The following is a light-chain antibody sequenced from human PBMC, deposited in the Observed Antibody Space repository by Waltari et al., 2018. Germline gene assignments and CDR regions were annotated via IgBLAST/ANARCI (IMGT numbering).Light chain of an antibody. V-gene: IGLV1-40*01. J-gene: IGLJ2*01. CDR3: QSFDNMLSGGVV. Sequence: QSVLTQPPSVSGTPGQRVTISCSGSTSNLGAGHDVHWYQHLPGTAPKPLIDGNNNRPSGVPDRFSGSKSGTSASLAITGLQADDEADYFCQSFDNMLSGGVVFGGGTKLAVL. CDR1: TSNLGAGHD. CDR2: GNN.